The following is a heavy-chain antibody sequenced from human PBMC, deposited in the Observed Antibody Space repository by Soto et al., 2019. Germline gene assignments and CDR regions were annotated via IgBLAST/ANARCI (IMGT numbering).Heavy chain of an antibody. J-gene: IGHJ5*02. D-gene: IGHD2-15*01. Sequence: QVQLVQSGAEVKKPGSSVKVSCKASGGTFSSYAISWVRQAPGQGLEWMGGIIPIFGTANYAQKFQGRVTITAEESTSTAYMELSSLRSEDTAVYYCARGGGGVVAAINWFDPWGQGTLVTVSS. CDR1: GGTFSSYA. CDR3: ARGGGGVVAAINWFDP. V-gene: IGHV1-69*12. CDR2: IIPIFGTA.